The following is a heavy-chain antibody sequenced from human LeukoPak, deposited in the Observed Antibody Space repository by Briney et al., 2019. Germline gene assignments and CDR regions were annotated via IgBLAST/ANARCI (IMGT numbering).Heavy chain of an antibody. CDR1: GFTFSSYG. Sequence: GRSLRLSCAASGFTFSSYGMHWVRQAPGKGGEWVAVIWDDGSNKYYADSVKGRCTISKDNSNNTLYLQMNSLRAEDTSIYYCARDKGGWPRNAFDYWGQGTLVTVS. V-gene: IGHV3-33*01. J-gene: IGHJ4*02. D-gene: IGHD6-19*01. CDR3: ARDKGGWPRNAFDY. CDR2: IWDDGSNK.